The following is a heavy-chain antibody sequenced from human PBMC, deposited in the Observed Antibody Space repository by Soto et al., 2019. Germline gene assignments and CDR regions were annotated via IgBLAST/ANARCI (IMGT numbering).Heavy chain of an antibody. J-gene: IGHJ6*02. CDR2: IIPIFGTA. D-gene: IGHD2-8*01. CDR3: ARDPPYCTNGVCYNANSYYGMDV. Sequence: SVKVSCKASGGTFSSYSISWVRQAPGQGLEWMGGIIPIFGTANYAQKFQGRVTITADESTSTAYMELSSLRSEDTAVYYCARDPPYCTNGVCYNANSYYGMDVWGQGTTVTVSS. CDR1: GGTFSSYS. V-gene: IGHV1-69*13.